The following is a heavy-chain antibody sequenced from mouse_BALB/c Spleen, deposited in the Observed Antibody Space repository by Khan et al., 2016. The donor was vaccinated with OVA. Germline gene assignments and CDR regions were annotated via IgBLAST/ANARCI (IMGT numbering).Heavy chain of an antibody. CDR3: ARSPYGNFAY. J-gene: IGHJ3*01. D-gene: IGHD2-1*01. CDR2: INSDGDYT. CDR1: GFTFSTFA. Sequence: EVQLLETGGGLVKPGGSLKLSCAASGFTFSTFAMSWVRQTPEMRLEWVTTINSDGDYTYYPDSVTGRLTVSRDNARNTLYLQMSSLRSEDTAMYYCARSPYGNFAYWGQGTLVTVSA. V-gene: IGHV5-9-3*01.